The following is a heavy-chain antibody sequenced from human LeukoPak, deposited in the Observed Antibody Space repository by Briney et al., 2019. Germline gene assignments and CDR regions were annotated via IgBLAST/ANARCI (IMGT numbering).Heavy chain of an antibody. CDR1: GFTFSSYT. CDR2: IWYDGSNK. Sequence: PGGSLRLSCAASGFTFSSYTMHWVRQAPGKGLEWVAVIWYDGSNKYYADSVKGRFTISRDNSKNTLYLQMNSLRAEDTAVYYCARDRQQLVAYYFDYWGQGTLVTVSS. CDR3: ARDRQQLVAYYFDY. J-gene: IGHJ4*02. V-gene: IGHV3-33*08. D-gene: IGHD6-13*01.